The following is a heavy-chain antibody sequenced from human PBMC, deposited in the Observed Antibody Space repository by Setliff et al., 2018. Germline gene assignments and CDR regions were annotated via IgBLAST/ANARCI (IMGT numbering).Heavy chain of an antibody. CDR3: ARDYGDYARGYYYGMDV. CDR1: GFTFSDYS. D-gene: IGHD4-17*01. Sequence: PGGSLRLSCAASGFTFSDYSMHWVRQAPGKGLEWVSSITSTLYYADSVKGRFTISRDNAKISLYLQMNSLRAEDTAVYYCARDYGDYARGYYYGMDVWGQGTTVTVSS. V-gene: IGHV3-21*01. CDR2: ITSTL. J-gene: IGHJ6*02.